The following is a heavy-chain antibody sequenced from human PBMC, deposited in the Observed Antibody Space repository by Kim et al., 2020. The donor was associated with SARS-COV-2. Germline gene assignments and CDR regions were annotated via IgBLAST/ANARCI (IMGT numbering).Heavy chain of an antibody. CDR2: ISYDGSNK. J-gene: IGHJ4*02. V-gene: IGHV3-30*04. D-gene: IGHD6-19*01. CDR3: ARDRGSSGWPYFDY. Sequence: GGSLRLSCAASGFTFSSYAMHWVRQAPGKGLEWVAVISYDGSNKYYADSVKGRFTISRDTSKNTLYLQMNSLRAEDTAVYYCARDRGSSGWPYFDYWGQG. CDR1: GFTFSSYA.